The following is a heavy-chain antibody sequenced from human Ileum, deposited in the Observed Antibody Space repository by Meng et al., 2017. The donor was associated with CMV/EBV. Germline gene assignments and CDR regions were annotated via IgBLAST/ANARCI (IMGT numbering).Heavy chain of an antibody. Sequence: GGSLRLSCVASGFTFSSAWMSWVRLAPGKGPEWVARVKSRQDGGTKEYAAPVKDRFTISRDDSKNTLYLQMNSLKTDDTAVYYCAADVPGSGIYMCQIDFWGQGTLVTVSS. D-gene: IGHD3-10*01. CDR1: GFTFSSAW. J-gene: IGHJ4*02. CDR2: VKSRQDGGTK. CDR3: AADVPGSGIYMCQIDF. V-gene: IGHV3-15*05.